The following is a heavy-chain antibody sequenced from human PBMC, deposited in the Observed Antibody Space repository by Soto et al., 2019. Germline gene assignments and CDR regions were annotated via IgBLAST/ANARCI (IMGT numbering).Heavy chain of an antibody. Sequence: QLQLQESGSGLVKPSQTLSLTCAVSGGSISSGGYSWSWIRQPPGKGLEWIGYIYHRGGTYYNPSLKSRVTISVDRSKNQFSLKLSSVTAADTAVYYCARVSGYCSSTSCLYYYYGMDVWGQGTTVTVSS. CDR1: GGSISSGGYS. J-gene: IGHJ6*02. V-gene: IGHV4-30-2*01. CDR3: ARVSGYCSSTSCLYYYYGMDV. D-gene: IGHD2-2*01. CDR2: IYHRGGT.